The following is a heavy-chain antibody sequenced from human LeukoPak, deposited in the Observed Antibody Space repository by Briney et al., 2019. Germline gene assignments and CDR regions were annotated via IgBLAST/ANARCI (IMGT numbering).Heavy chain of an antibody. D-gene: IGHD3-22*01. CDR2: ISVRSNYI. J-gene: IGHJ4*02. Sequence: GGSLRLSCAASGYTFSSYSINWVRQAPGKGLEWVSSISVRSNYIYYADSVRGRFSISRDDARDSLYLQMNSLRAEDTAVYYCARLRRNSDTSGFYYYYDYWGQGTLVTVSS. CDR3: ARLRRNSDTSGFYYYYDY. V-gene: IGHV3-21*01. CDR1: GYTFSSYS.